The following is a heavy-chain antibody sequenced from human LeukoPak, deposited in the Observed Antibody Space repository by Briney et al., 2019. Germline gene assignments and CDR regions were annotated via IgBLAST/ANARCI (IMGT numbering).Heavy chain of an antibody. D-gene: IGHD2-15*01. J-gene: IGHJ5*02. CDR1: GVTFSEHS. CDR3: AKGGYAPRFDP. CDR2: IKRDGSNT. V-gene: IGHV3-23*05. Sequence: GGSLRLSCEASGVTFSEHSMSWGRPAPGEGLEWVSTIKRDGSNTYYTESVEGRFAISRDNTKNTLYLEMNTLRAEDTAVDYCAKGGYAPRFDPWGKGTQVTVST.